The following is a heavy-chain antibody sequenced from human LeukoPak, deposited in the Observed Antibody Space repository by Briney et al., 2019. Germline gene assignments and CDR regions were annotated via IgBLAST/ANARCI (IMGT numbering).Heavy chain of an antibody. V-gene: IGHV3-9*01. Sequence: PGGSLRLSCAASGFTFDDYAMHWVRQAPGKGLEWVSGISWNRGSIGYADSVKGRFTISRDNSKNSLYLQMNSLRAEDTALYYCAKDMEAAAGDDAFDIWGQGTMVTVSS. CDR2: ISWNRGSI. D-gene: IGHD6-13*01. CDR3: AKDMEAAAGDDAFDI. CDR1: GFTFDDYA. J-gene: IGHJ3*02.